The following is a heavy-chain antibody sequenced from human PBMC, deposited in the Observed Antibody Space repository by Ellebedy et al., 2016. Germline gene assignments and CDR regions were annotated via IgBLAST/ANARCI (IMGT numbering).Heavy chain of an antibody. J-gene: IGHJ6*03. CDR2: IIAYNGNT. CDR3: AKDLVYCSSTSCYYYYYMDD. Sequence: ASVKVSXXASGYTFTSYGISWVRQAPGQGLEWMGWIIAYNGNTNYAQKLQGRVTMTTDTSTSTAYMELRSLRSDDTAVYYCAKDLVYCSSTSCYYYYYMDDWGKGTTVTVSS. V-gene: IGHV1-18*01. CDR1: GYTFTSYG. D-gene: IGHD2-2*01.